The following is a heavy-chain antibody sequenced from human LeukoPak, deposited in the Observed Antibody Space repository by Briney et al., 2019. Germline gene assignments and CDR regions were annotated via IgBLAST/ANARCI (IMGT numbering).Heavy chain of an antibody. J-gene: IGHJ4*02. CDR2: INWSGDSP. Sequence: PGGSLRLSCAASGFTFYAYGMSWVRQVPGKGLEWVPSINWSGDSPGYADSVKGRFTISRDNAKNALYLQMNSLRADDTALYHCARDWGAAAGTHFDLWGQGTLVTVSS. CDR3: ARDWGAAAGTHFDL. D-gene: IGHD6-13*01. CDR1: GFTFYAYG. V-gene: IGHV3-20*01.